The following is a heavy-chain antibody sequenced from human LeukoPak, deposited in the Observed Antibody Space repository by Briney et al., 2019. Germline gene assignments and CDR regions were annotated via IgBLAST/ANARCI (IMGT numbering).Heavy chain of an antibody. J-gene: IGHJ4*02. D-gene: IGHD3-10*01. V-gene: IGHV3-23*01. Sequence: GGSLRLSCAASGFTFSNYAMNWVRQAPGKGLEWVSTIVGSGGGTYYADSVKGRFTISRDNSKNTLYLQMNSLRAEDTALYYCAKHRNFGELSPFDSWGQGTLVTVSS. CDR1: GFTFSNYA. CDR3: AKHRNFGELSPFDS. CDR2: IVGSGGGT.